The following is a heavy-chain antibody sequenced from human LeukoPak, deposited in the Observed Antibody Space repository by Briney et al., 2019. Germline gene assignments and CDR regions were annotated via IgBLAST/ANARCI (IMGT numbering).Heavy chain of an antibody. Sequence: GRSLRLSCAASGFTFSGFGMHWVRQAPGKGLEWVAVISYDGSLKHYLDSVKGRFTISRDNSKNTVVLQMESLRVEDTAIYYCAKKFSYGSGAGDALDIWGHGTLVTVSS. V-gene: IGHV3-30*18. D-gene: IGHD3-10*01. CDR2: ISYDGSLK. CDR3: AKKFSYGSGAGDALDI. CDR1: GFTFSGFG. J-gene: IGHJ3*02.